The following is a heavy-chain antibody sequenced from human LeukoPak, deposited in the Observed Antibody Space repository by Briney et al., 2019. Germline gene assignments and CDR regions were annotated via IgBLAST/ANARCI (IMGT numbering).Heavy chain of an antibody. J-gene: IGHJ4*02. V-gene: IGHV1-46*01. Sequence: ASVKVSCKASGYTFTSYYMHWVRQAPGQGLEWMGITNPSGGSTSYAQKFQGRVTMTRDMSTSTVYMELSSLRSEDTAVYYCARGIVGATVPDYWGQGTLVTVSS. CDR3: ARGIVGATVPDY. CDR1: GYTFTSYY. D-gene: IGHD1-26*01. CDR2: TNPSGGST.